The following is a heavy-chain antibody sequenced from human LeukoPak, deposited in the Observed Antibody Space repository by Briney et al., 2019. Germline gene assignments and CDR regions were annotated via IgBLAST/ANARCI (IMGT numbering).Heavy chain of an antibody. CDR1: GYTFTSYY. CDR3: ARDRVAYWSPFDI. CDR2: INPSGGST. D-gene: IGHD2-8*02. Sequence: ASVKVSCKASGYTFTSYYMHWVRQAPGQGLEWMGIINPSGGSTSYAQKFQGRVTMTRDTSTSTVSMELSSLRSEDTAVYYCARDRVAYWSPFDIWGQGTMVTVSS. J-gene: IGHJ3*02. V-gene: IGHV1-46*03.